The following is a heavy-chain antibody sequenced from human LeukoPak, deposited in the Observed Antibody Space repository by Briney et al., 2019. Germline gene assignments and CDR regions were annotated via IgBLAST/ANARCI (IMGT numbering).Heavy chain of an antibody. D-gene: IGHD6-13*01. Sequence: GASVKVSCKACGYTFNGHYMHWVRQAPGQGLEWMGWINPNSGCTNYVLQFLGRVTMTRDTCISTAYMELSRLRSDDTAVYYCARSGIAAAGGNWFDPWGQGTLVTVSS. CDR3: ARSGIAAAGGNWFDP. CDR2: INPNSGCT. J-gene: IGHJ5*02. V-gene: IGHV1-2*02. CDR1: GYTFNGHY.